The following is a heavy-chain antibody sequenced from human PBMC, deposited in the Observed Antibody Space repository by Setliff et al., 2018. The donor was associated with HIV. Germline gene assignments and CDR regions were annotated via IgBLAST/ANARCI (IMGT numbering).Heavy chain of an antibody. V-gene: IGHV3-48*03. Sequence: GGSLRLSCAASGFTFSNYEMNWVRKAPGKGLEWVSYISSSGSTIYYADSVKGRFTISRDNAKNSLYLQMNSLRAEDTAVYYCARDDYGSVDYWGQGTLVTVSS. D-gene: IGHD3-16*01. CDR1: GFTFSNYE. J-gene: IGHJ4*02. CDR2: ISSSGSTI. CDR3: ARDDYGSVDY.